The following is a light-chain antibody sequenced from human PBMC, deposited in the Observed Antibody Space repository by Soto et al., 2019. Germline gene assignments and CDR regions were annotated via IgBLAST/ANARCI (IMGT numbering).Light chain of an antibody. V-gene: IGKV3-20*01. Sequence: ETVLTQSPGTLSLSPGERATLSCRASQTIRSNYLAWYRQTPGQAPRLLIYGASNRDTGIADSFSGSGSGTDFTRIITRLEPEDFALYYCPEYGSSPWTFGKGTTVALK. CDR1: QTIRSNY. CDR2: GAS. J-gene: IGKJ1*01. CDR3: PEYGSSPWT.